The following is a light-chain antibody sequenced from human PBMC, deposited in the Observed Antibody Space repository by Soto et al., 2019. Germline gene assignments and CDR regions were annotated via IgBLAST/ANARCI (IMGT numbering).Light chain of an antibody. CDR3: QVWDSDSDHRGV. J-gene: IGLJ3*02. Sequence: SYELTQPPSVSVAPGETSTITCGGDNIGSKSVNWYQQKPGQAPMLVIFYDRERPSGIPGRFSGSNSGNTATLTISRVEAGDEADYSCQVWDSDSDHRGVFGGGTQLTVL. CDR1: NIGSKS. V-gene: IGLV3-21*04. CDR2: YDR.